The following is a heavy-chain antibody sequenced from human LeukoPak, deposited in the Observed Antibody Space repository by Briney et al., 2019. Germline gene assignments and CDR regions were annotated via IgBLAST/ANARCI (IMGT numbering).Heavy chain of an antibody. V-gene: IGHV3-49*04. D-gene: IGHD5-18*01. CDR1: GFTLGDYA. Sequence: PGGSLRLSCTASGFTLGDYAMSWVRQAPGKGLEWVGFIRSKAYGGTTEYAASVKGRFTISRDDSKSIAYLQMNSLKTEDTAVYYCTRDPGGYSYGYGGGYFDYWGQGTLVTVSS. CDR3: TRDPGGYSYGYGGGYFDY. J-gene: IGHJ4*02. CDR2: IRSKAYGGTT.